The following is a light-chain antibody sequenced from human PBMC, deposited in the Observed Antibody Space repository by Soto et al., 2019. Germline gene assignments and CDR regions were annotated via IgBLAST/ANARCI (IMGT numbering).Light chain of an antibody. CDR2: NNN. V-gene: IGLV1-44*01. J-gene: IGLJ1*01. CDR1: SSNIGSNT. Sequence: QSVLTQPPSASGTPGQRVTISCSGSSSNIGSNTGNWYRQLPGTAPKLLIYNNNQRPSGVPDRFSGSKSGTSASLAISGLQSEDEADYYCAAWDDSLNGQVFGTGTKVTVL. CDR3: AAWDDSLNGQV.